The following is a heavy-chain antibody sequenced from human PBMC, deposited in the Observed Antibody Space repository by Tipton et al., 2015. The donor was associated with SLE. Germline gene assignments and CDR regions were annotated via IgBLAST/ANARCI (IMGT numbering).Heavy chain of an antibody. CDR3: ARETGTYYSTWFDS. Sequence: TLSLTCTVSGGSISSGTYYYTWIRQPAGKALEWIGHIYFSGQTYYNPSLRSRVSISVDVSRNQFSLTLNSVTAADTATYSCARETGTYYSTWFDSWGQGTLVTVSS. CDR2: IYFSGQT. V-gene: IGHV4-61*09. D-gene: IGHD1-26*01. CDR1: GGSISSGTYY. J-gene: IGHJ5*01.